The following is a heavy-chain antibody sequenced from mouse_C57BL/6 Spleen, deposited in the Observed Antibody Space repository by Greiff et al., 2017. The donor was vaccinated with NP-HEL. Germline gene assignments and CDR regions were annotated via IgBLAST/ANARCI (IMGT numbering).Heavy chain of an antibody. J-gene: IGHJ2*01. Sequence: QVQLQQPGAELVKPGASVKLSCKASGYTFTSYWMHWVKQRPGQGLEWIGMIHPNSGSTNYNEKFKSKATLTVDKSSSTAYMQLSSLTSEDSAVYYCARKPYYDYDGGGYWGQGTTLTVSS. V-gene: IGHV1-64*01. CDR1: GYTFTSYW. CDR2: IHPNSGST. D-gene: IGHD2-4*01. CDR3: ARKPYYDYDGGGY.